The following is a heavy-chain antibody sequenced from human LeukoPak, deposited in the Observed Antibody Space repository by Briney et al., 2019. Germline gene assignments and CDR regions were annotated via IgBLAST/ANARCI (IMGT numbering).Heavy chain of an antibody. Sequence: GGSLRLSCAASGFTFSSYAMSWVRQAPGKGLEWVSAISGSGGSTYYADSVKGRFTISRDNAKNSLYLQMNSLRAEDTAVYYCARDYYDSSGYPETWGQGTLVTVSS. CDR2: ISGSGGST. J-gene: IGHJ5*02. D-gene: IGHD3-22*01. V-gene: IGHV3-23*01. CDR3: ARDYYDSSGYPET. CDR1: GFTFSSYA.